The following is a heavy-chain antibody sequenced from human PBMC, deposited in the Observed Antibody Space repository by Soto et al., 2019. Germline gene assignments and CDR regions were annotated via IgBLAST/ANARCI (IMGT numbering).Heavy chain of an antibody. D-gene: IGHD3-16*01. J-gene: IGHJ4*02. CDR3: ARDPAFGAADY. Sequence: EVQLVESGGGLVQPGGSLRLSCEASGFNFRTYWMSWVRQAPGKGPECVANIKSDGTKANLVDSVKGRFTISRDNAKNSLYLQMNSLRVEDTAVYYCARDPAFGAADYWGQGTLVTVSS. CDR1: GFNFRTYW. CDR2: IKSDGTKA. V-gene: IGHV3-7*01.